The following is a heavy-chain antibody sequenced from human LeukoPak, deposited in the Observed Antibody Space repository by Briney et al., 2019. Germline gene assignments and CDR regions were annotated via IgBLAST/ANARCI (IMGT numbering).Heavy chain of an antibody. Sequence: SETLSLTCTVSGGSISSGSYYLSWIRQPAGKGLEWIGRIYTSGSTNYNPSLKSRVTISVDTSKNQFSLKLSSVTAADTAVYYCARGQDEQWLVPFDYWGQGTLVTVSS. CDR2: IYTSGST. D-gene: IGHD6-19*01. V-gene: IGHV4-61*02. J-gene: IGHJ4*02. CDR3: ARGQDEQWLVPFDY. CDR1: GGSISSGSYY.